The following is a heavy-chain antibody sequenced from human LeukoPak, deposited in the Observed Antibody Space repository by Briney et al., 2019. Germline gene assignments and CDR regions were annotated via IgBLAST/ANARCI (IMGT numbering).Heavy chain of an antibody. Sequence: SETLSLTCTVSGGSISSYYWSWIRQPPGKGLEWIGYIYYSGSTNYNPSLKSRVTISVDTSKNQFSLKLRSVTAAATAVYYCALTIRGVPFDAFDIWGRGTMVTVSS. D-gene: IGHD3-10*01. J-gene: IGHJ3*02. CDR1: GGSISSYY. CDR2: IYYSGST. CDR3: ALTIRGVPFDAFDI. V-gene: IGHV4-59*12.